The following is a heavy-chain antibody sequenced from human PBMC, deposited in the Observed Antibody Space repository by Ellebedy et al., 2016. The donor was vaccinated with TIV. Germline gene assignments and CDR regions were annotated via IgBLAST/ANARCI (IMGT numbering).Heavy chain of an antibody. CDR2: IYYSGST. CDR3: ARVLSHCSSTSCYYIWSDP. D-gene: IGHD2-2*01. V-gene: IGHV4-31*03. CDR1: GGSISSGGYY. Sequence: LRLXXTVSGGSISSGGYYWSWIRQHPGKGLEWIGYIYYSGSTYYNPSLKSRVTISVDTSKNQFSLKLSSVTAADTAVYYCARVLSHCSSTSCYYIWSDPWGQGTLVTVSS. J-gene: IGHJ5*02.